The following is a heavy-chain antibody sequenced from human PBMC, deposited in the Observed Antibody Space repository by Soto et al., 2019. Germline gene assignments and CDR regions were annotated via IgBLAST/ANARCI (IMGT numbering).Heavy chain of an antibody. J-gene: IGHJ5*02. CDR1: GYTFTSYG. Sequence: QVQLVQSGAEVKKPGASVKVSCKASGYTFTSYGISWVRQAPGQGLEWTGWISAYNGNTNYAQKLQGRVTKTTDTPTSTAKMELRSLRSDGTAVYYCARDLSRDWFDPWGQGTLVTVSS. CDR2: ISAYNGNT. D-gene: IGHD2-2*01. V-gene: IGHV1-18*01. CDR3: ARDLSRDWFDP.